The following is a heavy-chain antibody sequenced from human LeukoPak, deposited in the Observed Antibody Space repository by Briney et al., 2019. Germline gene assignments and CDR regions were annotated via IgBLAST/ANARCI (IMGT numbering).Heavy chain of an antibody. CDR3: TTGVVVTSFDY. D-gene: IGHD3-22*01. J-gene: IGHJ4*02. V-gene: IGHV3-15*01. CDR2: IKSKTDGGTT. CDR1: GFTFSNTW. Sequence: GGSLRLSCAASGFTFSNTWMSWVRQAPGKGREWVGRIKSKTDGGTTDYAAPVKGRFTISRDDSKNTLYLQMNSLKTEDTAVYYCTTGVVVTSFDYWGQGTLVTVSS.